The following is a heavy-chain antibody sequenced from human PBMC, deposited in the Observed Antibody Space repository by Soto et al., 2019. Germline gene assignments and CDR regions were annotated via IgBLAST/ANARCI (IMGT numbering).Heavy chain of an antibody. CDR2: ISGSGGST. CDR3: AKGRDAYRPPYNWFDP. CDR1: GFTFSSYA. V-gene: IGHV3-23*01. Sequence: GGSLRLSCAASGFTFSSYAMSWVRQAPGKGLEWVSAISGSGGSTYYADSVKGRFTISRDNSKNTLYVQMNSLRAEDTAVYYCAKGRDAYRPPYNWFDPWVQGTLVTVSS. J-gene: IGHJ5*02. D-gene: IGHD4-4*01.